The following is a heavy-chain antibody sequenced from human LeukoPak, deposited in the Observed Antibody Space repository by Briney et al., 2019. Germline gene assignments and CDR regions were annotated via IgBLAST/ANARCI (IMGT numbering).Heavy chain of an antibody. CDR3: AKTSAGSD. V-gene: IGHV4-39*01. D-gene: IGHD3-10*01. J-gene: IGHJ4*02. CDR2: INYIGTT. Sequence: PSETLSLTCTVSGGSISSNNYFWGWIRQHPGKGLEWIGSINYIGTTYYNPSLKSRVTVSVDTSKNQFSLNLSSVTAPDTAVYYCAKTSAGSDWGEGTLVTVSS. CDR1: GGSISSNNYF.